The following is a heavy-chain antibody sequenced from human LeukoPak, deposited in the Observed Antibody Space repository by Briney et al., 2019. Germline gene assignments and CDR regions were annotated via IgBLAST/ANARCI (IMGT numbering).Heavy chain of an antibody. CDR3: ARASIVATRYYFYGMDV. CDR2: INAINGKT. D-gene: IGHD5-12*01. V-gene: IGHV1-3*01. J-gene: IGHJ6*04. Sequence: ASVKVSCKASGFPLSTYAIHWVRQAPGQRLERVGWINAINGKTEYAQKLHDRVTITRDTSASTADMELSSLRSEDTAVYYCARASIVATRYYFYGMDVWGKGTTVIVSS. CDR1: GFPLSTYA.